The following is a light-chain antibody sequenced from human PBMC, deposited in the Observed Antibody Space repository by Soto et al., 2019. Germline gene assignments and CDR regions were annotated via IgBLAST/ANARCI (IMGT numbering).Light chain of an antibody. CDR1: NSDVGGYDY. Sequence: QSVLTQPASVSGSPGQSITISCTGTNSDVGGYDYVSWYQHHPGKAPKLVIYDNHKRPSGIPDRFSASKSGTSATLAITGLQTGDEADYHCGTWDSSLRIVVFGGGTKLTVL. V-gene: IGLV1-51*01. J-gene: IGLJ2*01. CDR3: GTWDSSLRIVV. CDR2: DNH.